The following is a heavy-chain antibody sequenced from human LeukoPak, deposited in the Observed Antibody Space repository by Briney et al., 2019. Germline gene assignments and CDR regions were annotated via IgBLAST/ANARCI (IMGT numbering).Heavy chain of an antibody. CDR3: AKDKAAAAAGNIDY. D-gene: IGHD6-13*01. J-gene: IGHJ4*02. CDR2: ISWNSGSI. V-gene: IGHV3-9*01. CDR1: GFTFDDYA. Sequence: GRSLRLSCAAPGFTFDDYAMHWVRQAPGKGLEWVSGISWNSGSIGYADSVKGRFTISRDNAKNSLYLQMNSLRAEDTALYYCAKDKAAAAAGNIDYWGQGTLVTVSS.